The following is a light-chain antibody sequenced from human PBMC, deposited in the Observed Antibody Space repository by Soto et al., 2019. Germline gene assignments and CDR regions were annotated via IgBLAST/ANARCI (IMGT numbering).Light chain of an antibody. CDR2: KAS. V-gene: IGKV1-5*03. Sequence: DIQMTESPSTLSASVADRFTITCRASQTIDSWLAWYQQRPGKPPNLLIYKASTLASGVPSRFSGGGSGTEFTLTINSLQPDDFATYYCQQYHIYSGTFGQGTKVDIK. CDR1: QTIDSW. CDR3: QQYHIYSGT. J-gene: IGKJ1*01.